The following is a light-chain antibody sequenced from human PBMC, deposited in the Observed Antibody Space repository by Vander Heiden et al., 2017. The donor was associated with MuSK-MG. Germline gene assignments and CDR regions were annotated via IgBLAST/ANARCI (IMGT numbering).Light chain of an antibody. J-gene: IGKJ2*01. CDR2: GAS. V-gene: IGKV3-20*01. CDR1: QSVSSSS. CDR3: QQYGSSPYT. Sequence: EIVLTQSPHPLSLSPGERATLSCRASQSVSSSSLAWYQQMPGQAPRLLIYGASSRATGIPDRFSGSGSGTDFTLTISRLEPEDFAVYFCQQYGSSPYTFGQWTKLEI.